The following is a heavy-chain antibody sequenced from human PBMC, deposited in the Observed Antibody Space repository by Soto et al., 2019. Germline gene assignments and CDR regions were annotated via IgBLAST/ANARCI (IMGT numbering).Heavy chain of an antibody. D-gene: IGHD5-18*01. Sequence: LRLSCAASGFTFSSYSMNWVRQAPGKGLEWVSSISRSSSYIYYADSVKGRFTISRDNAKNSLYLQMNSLRAEDTAVYYCARDARIQLWFNWFDPWGQGTLVTVSS. CDR3: ARDARIQLWFNWFDP. CDR1: GFTFSSYS. V-gene: IGHV3-21*01. J-gene: IGHJ5*02. CDR2: ISRSSSYI.